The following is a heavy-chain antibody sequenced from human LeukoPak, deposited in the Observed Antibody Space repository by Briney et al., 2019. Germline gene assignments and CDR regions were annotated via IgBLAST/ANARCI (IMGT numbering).Heavy chain of an antibody. Sequence: SETLSLTCTVSGGSISSHYYWIWIRQPPGKGLEWIGSIYYSGSTYYNPSLKSRVTISVDTSKNQFSLKLNSLTAAETAVYYCARQYGSGSSYTPVVDLWGQGTLVTVSS. CDR2: IYYSGST. J-gene: IGHJ4*02. CDR3: ARQYGSGSSYTPVVDL. D-gene: IGHD3-10*01. V-gene: IGHV4-39*01. CDR1: GGSISSHYY.